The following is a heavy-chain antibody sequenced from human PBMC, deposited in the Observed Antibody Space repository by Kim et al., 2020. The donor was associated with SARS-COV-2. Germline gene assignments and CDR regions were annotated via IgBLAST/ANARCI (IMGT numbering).Heavy chain of an antibody. CDR2: ISAYNGNT. J-gene: IGHJ6*02. CDR1: GYTFTSYG. V-gene: IGHV1-18*01. CDR3: ARVPYDFWSGYPAGGMDV. D-gene: IGHD3-3*01. Sequence: ASVKVSCKASGYTFTSYGISWVRQAPGQGLEWMGWISAYNGNTNYAQKLQGRVTMTTDTSTSTAYMELRSLRSDDTAVYYCARVPYDFWSGYPAGGMDVWGQGTTVTVSS.